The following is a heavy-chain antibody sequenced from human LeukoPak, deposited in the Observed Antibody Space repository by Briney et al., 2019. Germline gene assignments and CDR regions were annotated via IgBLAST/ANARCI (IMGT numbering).Heavy chain of an antibody. V-gene: IGHV4-59*01. CDR1: GGSISSYY. CDR2: IYYSGST. Sequence: SETLSLTCTVSGGSISSYYWSWIRQPPGKGLEWIGYIYYSGSTNYNPSLKSRVTISVDTSKNQFSLKLSSVTAADTAVYYCARDSYNGSGSPLLGDVWGKGTTVTISS. J-gene: IGHJ6*04. CDR3: ARDSYNGSGSPLLGDV. D-gene: IGHD3-10*01.